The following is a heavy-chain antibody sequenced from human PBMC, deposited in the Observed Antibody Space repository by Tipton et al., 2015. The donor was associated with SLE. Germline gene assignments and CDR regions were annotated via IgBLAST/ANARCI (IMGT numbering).Heavy chain of an antibody. CDR1: GFTVSSNY. Sequence: QLVQSGGGLVQPGGSLRLSCAASGFTVSSNYMSWVRQAPGKGLEWVSVIYSGGSTYYAESGKGRFTISRPNSKNTLYLQMNSLRAEDTAVHYCASRARSGYYSFDYWGQGTLVTVSS. D-gene: IGHD3-22*01. J-gene: IGHJ4*02. CDR2: IYSGGST. CDR3: ASRARSGYYSFDY. V-gene: IGHV3-53*04.